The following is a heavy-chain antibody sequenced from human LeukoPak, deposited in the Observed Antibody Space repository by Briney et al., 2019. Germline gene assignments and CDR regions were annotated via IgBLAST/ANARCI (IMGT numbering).Heavy chain of an antibody. CDR2: ISRNGGST. Sequence: GGSLRLSCAASGFTFSNYAMHWVRQAPGKGVEYVSAISRNGGSTYYANPVKGRFTISRDNSRNTLYLQMGSLRAEDMAVYYCARADCSSTSCYLGYWGQGTLVTVSS. D-gene: IGHD2-2*01. J-gene: IGHJ4*02. V-gene: IGHV3-64*01. CDR3: ARADCSSTSCYLGY. CDR1: GFTFSNYA.